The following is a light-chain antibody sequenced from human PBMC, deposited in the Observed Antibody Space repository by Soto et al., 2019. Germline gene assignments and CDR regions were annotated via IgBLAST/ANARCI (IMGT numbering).Light chain of an antibody. CDR2: GAS. CDR3: QQYNNWPPYT. CDR1: QSVSSN. J-gene: IGKJ2*01. Sequence: EIVMTQSPATLSVSPGERATLSCRASQSVSSNLAWYQQKPGQAPRLLIYGASTRATGIPARFSGSGSGTVFPLTINSLQSEDFAVYYCQQYNNWPPYTFGQGTKLEIK. V-gene: IGKV3-15*01.